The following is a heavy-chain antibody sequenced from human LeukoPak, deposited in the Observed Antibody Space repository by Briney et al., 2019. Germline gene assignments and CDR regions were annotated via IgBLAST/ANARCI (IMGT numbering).Heavy chain of an antibody. J-gene: IGHJ6*02. CDR1: GGTFSSYA. V-gene: IGHV1-69*13. CDR2: IIPIFGTA. D-gene: IGHD3-3*01. Sequence: GASVKVSCKASGGTFSSYAISWVRQAPGQGLEWMGGIIPIFGTANYAQKFQGRVTITADESTSTAYMELSSLRFEDTAVYYCARPVPQYDFWSGYSEYYYYGMDVWGQGTTVTVSS. CDR3: ARPVPQYDFWSGYSEYYYYGMDV.